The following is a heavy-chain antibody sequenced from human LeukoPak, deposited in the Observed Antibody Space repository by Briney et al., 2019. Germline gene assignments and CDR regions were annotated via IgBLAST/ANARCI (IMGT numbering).Heavy chain of an antibody. CDR3: AREYGSGAYFDY. V-gene: IGHV4-61*02. CDR2: IYTSGST. D-gene: IGHD3-10*01. J-gene: IGHJ4*02. Sequence: SETLSLTCTVSGGSISSGSYYWSWIRQPAGKGLEWIGRIYTSGSTNCNPSLKSRVTISVDASKNQFSLKLSSVTAADTAVYYCAREYGSGAYFDYWGQGTLVTVSS. CDR1: GGSISSGSYY.